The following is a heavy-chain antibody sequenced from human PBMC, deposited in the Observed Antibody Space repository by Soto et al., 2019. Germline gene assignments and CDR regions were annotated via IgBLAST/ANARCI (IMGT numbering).Heavy chain of an antibody. CDR1: GYTFISYG. V-gene: IGHV1-18*01. CDR2: ISAYNGNT. D-gene: IGHD3-16*01. J-gene: IGHJ4*02. Sequence: QVQLVESGAEVKEPGASVKVSCKASGYTFISYGISWVRQAPGQGLEWMGWISAYNGNTNYAQKLQGRVTMATVTSRGPANMELRSLRSDDTAVYYCARVGDNVWGFDYWGQGTLVTVSS. CDR3: ARVGDNVWGFDY.